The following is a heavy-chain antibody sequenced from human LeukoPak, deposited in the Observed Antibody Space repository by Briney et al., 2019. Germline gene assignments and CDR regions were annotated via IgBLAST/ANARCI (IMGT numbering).Heavy chain of an antibody. V-gene: IGHV4-4*02. J-gene: IGHJ4*02. CDR2: IYHSGST. CDR1: GGSISSSNW. D-gene: IGHD2-2*01. CDR3: ARDAEGYCSSTSCSVGDY. Sequence: SGTLSLTCAVSGGSISSSNWWSWVRQPPGKGLEWIGEIYHSGSTNYNPSLKSRVTISVDKSKNQFSLKLSSVTAADTAVYYCARDAEGYCSSTSCSVGDYWGQGTLVTASS.